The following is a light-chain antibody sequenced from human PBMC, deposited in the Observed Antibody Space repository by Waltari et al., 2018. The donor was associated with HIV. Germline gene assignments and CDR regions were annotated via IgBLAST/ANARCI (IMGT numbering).Light chain of an antibody. J-gene: IGLJ2*01. Sequence: QSALTQPPSASGSPGQSVTISCTGTSSDVGGYNYVSWYQQHPGKVPKLSIYEVNRRPAGVPDRFFGSKSGNTASPTVSGLQAEDEAHYYCSSYAGKNKLIFGGGTKLTVL. CDR2: EVN. CDR1: SSDVGGYNY. CDR3: SSYAGKNKLI. V-gene: IGLV2-8*01.